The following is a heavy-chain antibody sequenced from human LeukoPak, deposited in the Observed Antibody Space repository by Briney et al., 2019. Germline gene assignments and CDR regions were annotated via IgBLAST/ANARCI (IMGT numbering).Heavy chain of an antibody. Sequence: ASVKVSCKASGYTFTTYSISWVRQAPGQGLEWMGWISAYNGNTNYAQKLQGRVTMTTDTSTSTAYMELRSLRSDDTAVYYCARDHSGSYYLIWDYWGQGTLVTVSS. V-gene: IGHV1-18*01. J-gene: IGHJ4*02. CDR3: ARDHSGSYYLIWDY. D-gene: IGHD1-26*01. CDR2: ISAYNGNT. CDR1: GYTFTTYS.